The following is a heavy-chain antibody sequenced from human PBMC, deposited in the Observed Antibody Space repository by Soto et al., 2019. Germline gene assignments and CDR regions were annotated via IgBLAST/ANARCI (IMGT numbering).Heavy chain of an antibody. J-gene: IGHJ5*02. V-gene: IGHV3-23*01. CDR1: GFTFSNYA. Sequence: GGSLRLSCAASGFTFSNYAMVWVRQAPGKGLEWVSAIARAGDLIRYADSVKGRFTISRDNSNNTLYLQMSSLRAEDTAIYFWAKALNVQGLYYFGPWGPGTQVSVSS. D-gene: IGHD6-25*01. CDR3: AKALNVQGLYYFGP. CDR2: IARAGDLI.